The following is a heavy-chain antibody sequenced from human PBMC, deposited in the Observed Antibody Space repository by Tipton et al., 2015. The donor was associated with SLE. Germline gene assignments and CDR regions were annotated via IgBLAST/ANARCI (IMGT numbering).Heavy chain of an antibody. J-gene: IGHJ2*01. D-gene: IGHD3/OR15-3a*01. CDR1: GGSISSSNYY. CDR3: ARERTRPRYFDL. V-gene: IGHV4-39*07. Sequence: TLSLTCTVSGGSISSSNYYWGWIRQPPGKGLEWIGSIYYSGSTSYSPPLKSRVTISVHTSKNQFSLKLSSVTAADTAVYYCARERTRPRYFDLWGRGTLVTVSS. CDR2: IYYSGST.